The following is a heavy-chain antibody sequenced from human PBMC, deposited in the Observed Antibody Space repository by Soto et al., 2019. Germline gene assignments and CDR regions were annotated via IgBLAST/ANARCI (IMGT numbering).Heavy chain of an antibody. CDR2: ISSSSSYI. CDR3: ARDLVAGIYNYYYGMDV. D-gene: IGHD6-19*01. Sequence: GGSLRLSCAASGSTFSSYSMNWVRQAPGKGLEWVSSISSSSSYIYYADSVKGRFTISRDNAKNSLYLQMNSLRAEDTAVYYCARDLVAGIYNYYYGMDVWGQGTTVTVSS. V-gene: IGHV3-21*01. J-gene: IGHJ6*02. CDR1: GSTFSSYS.